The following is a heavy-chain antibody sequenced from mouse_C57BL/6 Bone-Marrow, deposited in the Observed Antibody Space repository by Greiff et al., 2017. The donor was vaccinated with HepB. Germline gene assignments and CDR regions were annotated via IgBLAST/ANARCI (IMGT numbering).Heavy chain of an antibody. Sequence: VQLQQSGAELAKPGASVKLSCKASGYTFTSYWMHWVKQRPGQGLEWIGYINPSSGYTKYNQKFKDKATLTADKSSSTAYMQLSSLTYEDSAVYYCARLTTVVAYYFDYWGQGTTLTVSS. CDR3: ARLTTVVAYYFDY. V-gene: IGHV1-7*01. J-gene: IGHJ2*01. CDR1: GYTFTSYW. CDR2: INPSSGYT. D-gene: IGHD1-1*01.